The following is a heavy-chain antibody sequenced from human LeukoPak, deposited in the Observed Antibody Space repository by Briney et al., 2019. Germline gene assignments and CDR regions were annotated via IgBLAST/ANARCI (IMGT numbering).Heavy chain of an antibody. D-gene: IGHD3-22*01. CDR2: INRSGST. J-gene: IGHJ4*02. CDR3: ARGLFYYDSSGYYGY. Sequence: SETLSLTCAVYGGSFSGYYWSWIRQPPGKGLEWIGEINRSGSTNYNPSLKSRVTISVDTSKNQFSLKLSSVTAADTAVYYCARGLFYYDSSGYYGYWGQGTLVTVSS. CDR1: GGSFSGYY. V-gene: IGHV4-34*01.